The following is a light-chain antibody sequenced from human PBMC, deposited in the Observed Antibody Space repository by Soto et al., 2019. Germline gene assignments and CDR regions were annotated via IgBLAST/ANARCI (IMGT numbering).Light chain of an antibody. Sequence: DIEMTQSPSTLSASVGDRLTITCRASQNIVDWLAWYQQKPGKSHKLLIYKASRLASGVPSRFRGSGSGTEFTLTISSLQPDDFATYYCQQYNSYSWTFGQGTKVDIK. CDR2: KAS. CDR1: QNIVDW. J-gene: IGKJ1*01. CDR3: QQYNSYSWT. V-gene: IGKV1-5*03.